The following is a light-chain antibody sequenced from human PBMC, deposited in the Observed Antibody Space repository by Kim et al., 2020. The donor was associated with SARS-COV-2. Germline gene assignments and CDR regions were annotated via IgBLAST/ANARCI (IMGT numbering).Light chain of an antibody. Sequence: DTVLTQSPLSLPVTLGQPASISCRSSQGLVHSDGNTYLNWFHQRPGQSPRRLIYKVSKRDSGVPDRFSGSGSGTDFTLTISRVEAEDIGIYFCMQGTEWPRTFGLGTKLEIK. J-gene: IGKJ1*01. CDR3: MQGTEWPRT. CDR1: QGLVHSDGNTY. V-gene: IGKV2-30*02. CDR2: KVS.